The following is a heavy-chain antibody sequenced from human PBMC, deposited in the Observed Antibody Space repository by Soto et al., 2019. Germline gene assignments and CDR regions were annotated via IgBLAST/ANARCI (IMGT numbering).Heavy chain of an antibody. CDR1: GFTVSRKY. Sequence: DVQLVESGGDLVQPGGSLRLSCAASGFTVSRKYMTWVRQAPGKGLEWVSLIYSGGGTYYAGSVKGRFTISRDNSKNTLYLQMNSLRAEDTAVYYCATRTSGDYPYFDYWGQGTLVTVSS. CDR2: IYSGGGT. V-gene: IGHV3-66*01. D-gene: IGHD4-17*01. J-gene: IGHJ4*02. CDR3: ATRTSGDYPYFDY.